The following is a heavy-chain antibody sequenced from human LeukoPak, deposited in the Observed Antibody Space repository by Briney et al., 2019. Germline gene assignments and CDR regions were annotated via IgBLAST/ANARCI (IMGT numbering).Heavy chain of an antibody. D-gene: IGHD1-26*01. CDR3: ARGSLGDGSLLIDH. Sequence: PGGSLRLSCAASGFTFSRYWMHWVRQAPGKGLVWVSRINSDGSDISYADSVKGRFTISRDNAKNTVYLQMNSLRAEDTAVYYCARGSLGDGSLLIDHWGQGTLVTVSS. CDR2: INSDGSDI. CDR1: GFTFSRYW. V-gene: IGHV3-74*01. J-gene: IGHJ4*02.